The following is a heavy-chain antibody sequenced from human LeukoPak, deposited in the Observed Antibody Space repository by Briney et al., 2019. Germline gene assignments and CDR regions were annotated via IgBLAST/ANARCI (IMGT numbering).Heavy chain of an antibody. D-gene: IGHD3-16*02. CDR3: ARASRLGELSLGY. CDR2: IYYSGTT. V-gene: IGHV4-31*11. J-gene: IGHJ4*02. CDR1: GGSFSGYY. Sequence: SETLSLTCAVYGGSFSGYYRSWIRQHPGKGLEWIGYIYYSGTTYYNPSLKSRVTISLSTSKNQFSLQLSSVTAADTAVYYCARASRLGELSLGYWGQGTLVTVSS.